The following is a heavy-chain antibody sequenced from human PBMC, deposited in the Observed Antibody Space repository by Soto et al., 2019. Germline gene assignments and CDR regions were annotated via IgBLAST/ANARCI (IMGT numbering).Heavy chain of an antibody. CDR2: IRSEAYGGTT. CDR3: TTLRSSGAVVTATAG. CDR1: GFTFGDYG. D-gene: IGHD2-21*02. V-gene: IGHV3-49*03. Sequence: GGSLRLSCTASGFTFGDYGMSLFRQAPGKGLEWVAFIRSEAYGGTTDYAAPVQGRFTISRDDSKNTLYLQMNSLKPEDSAVYYCTTLRSSGAVVTATAGWGQGTLVTVSS. J-gene: IGHJ4*02.